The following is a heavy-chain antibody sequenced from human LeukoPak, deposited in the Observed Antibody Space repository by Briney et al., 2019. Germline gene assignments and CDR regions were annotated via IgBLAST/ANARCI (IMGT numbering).Heavy chain of an antibody. J-gene: IGHJ3*02. Sequence: PGGSLRLSCAASGFTFSSYAMSWVRQAPGRGLEWVSAISGSGGSTYYADSVKGRFTISRDNSKNTLYLQMYSLRAEDTAVYYCAKSYYDFWSGKPDAFDIWGQGTMVTVSS. CDR2: ISGSGGST. D-gene: IGHD3-3*01. CDR1: GFTFSSYA. CDR3: AKSYYDFWSGKPDAFDI. V-gene: IGHV3-23*01.